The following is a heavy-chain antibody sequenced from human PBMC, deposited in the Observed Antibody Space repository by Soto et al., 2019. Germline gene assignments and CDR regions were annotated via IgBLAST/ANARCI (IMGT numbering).Heavy chain of an antibody. CDR3: ARGHRSSGKIFDS. D-gene: IGHD3-22*01. CDR2: IKSKSAGGTT. J-gene: IGHJ4*02. CDR1: GFNFRNGW. V-gene: IGHV3-15*01. Sequence: EVQLVESGGGLVKPGGSVRLSCAAPGFNFRNGWISLVRQAPGKGVEWVGRIKSKSAGGTTEYDAPVKDRFTISRDDSKNTLYLQMNSLKIEDTAVYYCARGHRSSGKIFDSWGQGTLVTVSS.